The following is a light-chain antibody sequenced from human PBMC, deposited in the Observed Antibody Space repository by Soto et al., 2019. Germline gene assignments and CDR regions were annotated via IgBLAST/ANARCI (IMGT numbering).Light chain of an antibody. V-gene: IGLV2-8*01. CDR3: SSYAGSRKYV. J-gene: IGLJ1*01. CDR1: SSDVVGYNY. Sequence: QSALTQPPSASGSPGQSVTISCTGTSSDVVGYNYVSWYQQHPGKAPKLMIYEVNKRPSGVPDRFSASKSGNTASLTVFGLLAEDEADEYCSSYAGSRKYVFGTGTKLTVL. CDR2: EVN.